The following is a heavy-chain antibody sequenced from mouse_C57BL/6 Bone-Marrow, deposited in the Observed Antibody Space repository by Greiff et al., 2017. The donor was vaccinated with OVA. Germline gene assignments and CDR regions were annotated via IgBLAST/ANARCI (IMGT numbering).Heavy chain of an antibody. V-gene: IGHV1-81*01. CDR2: IYPRSGNT. CDR3: ARPLDYDNYGIRFSD. CDR1: GYTFTSYG. Sequence: QVQLQQSGAELVRPGASVKLSCKASGYTFTSYGISWVKQRTGQGLEWIGEIYPRSGNTYYNEKFKGKATLTADKSSSTANMELRSLASEDSAVYFWARPLDYDNYGIRFSDWGQGTTLTVSS. D-gene: IGHD2-1*01. J-gene: IGHJ2*01.